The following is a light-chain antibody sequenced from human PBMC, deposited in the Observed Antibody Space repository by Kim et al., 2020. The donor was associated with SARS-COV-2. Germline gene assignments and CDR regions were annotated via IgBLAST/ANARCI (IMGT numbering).Light chain of an antibody. V-gene: IGKV3-20*01. Sequence: PGERATLTCRATESVGNNFLAWYQQKPGQAPRLLIYGVSRRVTGIQDRFSGSGSGTDFTLTISRLEPEDFAVYYCQQYGSSLQTFGQGTKVDIK. CDR2: GVS. CDR3: QQYGSSLQT. CDR1: ESVGNNF. J-gene: IGKJ1*01.